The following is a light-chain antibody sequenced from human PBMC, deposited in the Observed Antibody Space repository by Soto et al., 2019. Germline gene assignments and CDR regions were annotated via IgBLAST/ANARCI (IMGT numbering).Light chain of an antibody. J-gene: IGKJ4*01. CDR1: QSVSSSY. Sequence: EIVLTQSPGTLSLSPGERATLSCRASQSVSSSYLAWYQQKPGQAPRLLIYGASSRATGIPDRFSGSGSGTDFTLTLSRLGPEDCAVYYCQQYGSSPLTFGGGPKVEIK. CDR2: GAS. CDR3: QQYGSSPLT. V-gene: IGKV3-20*01.